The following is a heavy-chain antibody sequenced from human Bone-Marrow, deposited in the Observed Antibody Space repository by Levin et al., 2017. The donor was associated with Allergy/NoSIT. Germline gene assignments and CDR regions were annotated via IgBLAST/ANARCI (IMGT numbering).Heavy chain of an antibody. Sequence: GESLKISCAASGFTFSSYAMHWVRQAPGKGLEYVSAINSNGGSTYYANSVKGRFTISRDNSKNTLYLQMGSLRDEDMAVYYCARKPANFWSGHFDYWGQGTLVTVSS. V-gene: IGHV3-64*01. CDR1: GFTFSSYA. CDR2: INSNGGST. J-gene: IGHJ4*02. CDR3: ARKPANFWSGHFDY. D-gene: IGHD3-3*01.